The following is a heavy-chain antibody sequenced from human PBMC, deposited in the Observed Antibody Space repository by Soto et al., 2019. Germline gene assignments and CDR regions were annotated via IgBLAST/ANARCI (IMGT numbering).Heavy chain of an antibody. Sequence: QVRLVQSGAEVKKPGASVKVSCKASGYTFSTYGFSWVRQAPGQGLEWMGWIGAYNDDTNYAQNFQGRVTMTTDTSTTTSYMELRNLRSDDTAVYFCARDWRGAEGFDPWGQGTLVTVPS. CDR3: ARDWRGAEGFDP. J-gene: IGHJ5*02. CDR2: IGAYNDDT. CDR1: GYTFSTYG. V-gene: IGHV1-18*01. D-gene: IGHD3-3*01.